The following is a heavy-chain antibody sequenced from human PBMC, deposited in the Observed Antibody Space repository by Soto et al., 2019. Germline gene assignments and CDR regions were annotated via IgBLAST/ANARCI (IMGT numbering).Heavy chain of an antibody. J-gene: IGHJ4*02. Sequence: LGEALQISCKASGYSFTNYWISWVRQMPGKGLEWMGRIDPSDSYTNYSPSFQGHVTISADKSISTAYLQWSSLKASDTAMYYCAIGGELVSKFRRSFVVSFWGQGTLVTVSS. V-gene: IGHV5-10-1*01. D-gene: IGHD6-13*01. CDR1: GYSFTNYW. CDR3: AIGGELVSKFRRSFVVSF. CDR2: IDPSDSYT.